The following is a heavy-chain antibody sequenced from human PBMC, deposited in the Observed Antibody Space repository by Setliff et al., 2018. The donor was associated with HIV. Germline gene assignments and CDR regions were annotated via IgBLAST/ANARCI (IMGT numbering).Heavy chain of an antibody. CDR2: IYYSGST. V-gene: IGHV4-39*07. CDR3: ARGGTVSADFDS. CDR1: GGSISSSSYY. J-gene: IGHJ4*02. Sequence: SETLSLTCTVSGGSISSSSYYWGWIRQPPGKGLEWIGSIYYSGSTYYNPSLKSRVTLSVDTSENQFSLRLSSVTAADTAVYFCARGGTVSADFDSWGQGTLVTVSS. D-gene: IGHD6-19*01.